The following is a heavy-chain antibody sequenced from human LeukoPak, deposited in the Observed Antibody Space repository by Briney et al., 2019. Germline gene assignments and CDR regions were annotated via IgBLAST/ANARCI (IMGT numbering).Heavy chain of an antibody. V-gene: IGHV4-59*01. CDR2: IYYSGST. CDR1: GGSISSYY. Sequence: SETLSLTCTVSGGSISSYYWSWIRQPPGKGLEWIGYIYYSGSTNYNPSLKSRVTISVDTSKNQFSLKLSSVTAADTAVYYCAREGWKYGAVYYYYYGMDVWGQGTTVTVSS. J-gene: IGHJ6*02. CDR3: AREGWKYGAVYYYYYGMDV. D-gene: IGHD1-7*01.